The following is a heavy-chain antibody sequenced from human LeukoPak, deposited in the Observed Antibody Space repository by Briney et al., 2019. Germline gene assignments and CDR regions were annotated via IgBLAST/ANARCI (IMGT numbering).Heavy chain of an antibody. CDR1: GGTFSSYG. CDR3: ARYTSGRLNPGFYHYYMDV. D-gene: IGHD6-19*01. Sequence: ASVKVSCKASGGTFSSYGISWVRQAPGQGLEWMGGIIPMFDTPHYAQKFQGRVTIIADKSTSTAYMELTSLRSEDTAVYYCARYTSGRLNPGFYHYYMDVWGKGTTVTVSS. CDR2: IIPMFDTP. J-gene: IGHJ6*03. V-gene: IGHV1-69*06.